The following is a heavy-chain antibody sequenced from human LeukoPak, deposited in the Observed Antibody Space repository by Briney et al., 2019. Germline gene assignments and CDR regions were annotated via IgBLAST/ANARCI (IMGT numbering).Heavy chain of an antibody. D-gene: IGHD6-13*01. CDR3: ASGVSEQQPSDLNWFDP. J-gene: IGHJ5*02. CDR2: IIPILGIA. CDR1: GGTFSSYA. V-gene: IGHV1-69*04. Sequence: SVKVSCKASGGTFSSYAISWVRQAPGQGLEWMGRIIPILGIANYAQKFQGRVTITADESTSTAYMELSSLRSEDTAVYYCASGVSEQQPSDLNWFDPWGQGTLVTVSS.